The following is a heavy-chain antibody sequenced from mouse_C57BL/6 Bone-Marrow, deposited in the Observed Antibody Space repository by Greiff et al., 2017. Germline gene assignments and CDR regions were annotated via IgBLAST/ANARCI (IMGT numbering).Heavy chain of an antibody. CDR3: AREDSSGYLYDAMDY. Sequence: QVQLQQPGAELVKPGASVKMSCKASGYTFTSYWITWVKQRPGQGLEWIGDIYPGSGSTNYNEKFKSKATLTVDTSSSTAYMQLSSLTSEDSAVYDCAREDSSGYLYDAMDYWGQGTSVTVSS. D-gene: IGHD3-2*02. V-gene: IGHV1-55*01. CDR1: GYTFTSYW. CDR2: IYPGSGST. J-gene: IGHJ4*01.